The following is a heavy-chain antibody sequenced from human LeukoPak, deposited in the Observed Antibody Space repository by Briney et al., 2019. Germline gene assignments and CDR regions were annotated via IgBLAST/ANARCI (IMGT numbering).Heavy chain of an antibody. Sequence: SETLSLTCTVSGASISSYYWSWIRQPAGKALEWIGRIYVTGSTTYNPSLESRVTMSLDTSKNHFSLKLRSVTAADTAVYYCARDSGTTGEVKFDPWGQGTLVAVSS. J-gene: IGHJ5*02. CDR3: ARDSGTTGEVKFDP. CDR2: IYVTGST. D-gene: IGHD1-7*01. V-gene: IGHV4-4*07. CDR1: GASISSYY.